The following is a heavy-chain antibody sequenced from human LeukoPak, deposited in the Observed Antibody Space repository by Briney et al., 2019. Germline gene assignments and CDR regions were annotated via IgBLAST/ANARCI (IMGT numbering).Heavy chain of an antibody. CDR1: GFTLDDHG. J-gene: IGHJ4*02. CDR3: AAGDRNGWYFDY. Sequence: GGSLRLSCAASGFTLDDHGMSWVRQVPGKGLDWVSGINWNGGSTGYADSVKGRFTISRDNAKNSLYLQMNSLRAEDTALYYCAAGDRNGWYFDYWGQGTLVTVSS. CDR2: INWNGGST. V-gene: IGHV3-20*04. D-gene: IGHD6-19*01.